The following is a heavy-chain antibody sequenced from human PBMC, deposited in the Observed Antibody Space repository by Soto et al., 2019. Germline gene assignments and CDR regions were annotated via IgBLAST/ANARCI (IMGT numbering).Heavy chain of an antibody. CDR2: NYYSGIT. Sequence: QVQLQESGPGLVKPSQTLSLTCTVSGGSISSGGYYWTWIRQHPGKGLEWIGYNYYSGITYSNPSLKSRVTISLDTSKNQFSLQLSSVTAADTAVYYCARGSSIAGLYYGMDVWGQGTTVTVSS. CDR3: ARGSSIAGLYYGMDV. D-gene: IGHD6-6*01. V-gene: IGHV4-31*03. CDR1: GGSISSGGYY. J-gene: IGHJ6*02.